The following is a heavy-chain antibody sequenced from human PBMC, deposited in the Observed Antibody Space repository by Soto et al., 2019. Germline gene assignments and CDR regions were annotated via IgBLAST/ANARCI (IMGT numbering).Heavy chain of an antibody. CDR2: IVPLVRTT. CDR1: GGTFSSYA. D-gene: IGHD2-2*01. J-gene: IGHJ6*02. CDR3: ASGGDSSTLSKLLVRSGLDV. Sequence: QVQLVQSGAEAKKPGSSVKVSCKTSGGTFSSYAISWVRQAPGQGLEWMGGIVPLVRTTNYAQKLQGRVTITADTSTYTGYMEMSGLGSGDTAVYSCASGGDSSTLSKLLVRSGLDVWGQGTTVTVSS. V-gene: IGHV1-69*06.